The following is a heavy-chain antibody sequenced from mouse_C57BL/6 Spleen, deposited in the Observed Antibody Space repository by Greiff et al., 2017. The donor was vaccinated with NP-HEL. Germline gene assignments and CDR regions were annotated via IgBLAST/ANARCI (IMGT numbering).Heavy chain of an antibody. J-gene: IGHJ2*01. CDR3: ARPKGYGSYYFDY. Sequence: DVMLVESGGGLVKPGGSLKLSCAASGFTFSDYGMHWVRQAPEKGLEWVAYISSGSSTIYYVDTVKGRFTISRDNAKNTLFLQMTSLRSEDTAMYYCARPKGYGSYYFDYWGQGTTLTVSS. CDR1: GFTFSDYG. D-gene: IGHD1-1*01. V-gene: IGHV5-17*01. CDR2: ISSGSSTI.